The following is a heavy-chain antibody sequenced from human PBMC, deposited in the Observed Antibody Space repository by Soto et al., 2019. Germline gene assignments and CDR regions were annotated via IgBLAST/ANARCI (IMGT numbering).Heavy chain of an antibody. Sequence: ASVKVSCKASGYTFTRYGISWVRQAPGQGLEWMGWISAYNGNTNYAQKLQGRVTMTTDTSTSTAYMELGSLRSDDTAGYYCARAQFWSGYWLAGMDVWGKGTPVTGSS. V-gene: IGHV1-18*01. J-gene: IGHJ6*04. CDR3: ARAQFWSGYWLAGMDV. CDR2: ISAYNGNT. D-gene: IGHD3-3*01. CDR1: GYTFTRYG.